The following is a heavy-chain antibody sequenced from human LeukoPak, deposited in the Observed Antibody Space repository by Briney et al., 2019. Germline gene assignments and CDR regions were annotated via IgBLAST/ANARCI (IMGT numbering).Heavy chain of an antibody. CDR1: GYTFTGYY. J-gene: IGHJ4*02. D-gene: IGHD6-13*01. Sequence: GASVKVSCKASGYTFTGYYMHWVRQAPGQGLEWMGWINPNSGGTNYAQKFQGRVTMTRDTSISTAYMELSRLRSDDTAVYYCARATLSSSWDMPGGYWGQGTLATVSS. CDR3: ARATLSSSWDMPGGY. V-gene: IGHV1-2*02. CDR2: INPNSGGT.